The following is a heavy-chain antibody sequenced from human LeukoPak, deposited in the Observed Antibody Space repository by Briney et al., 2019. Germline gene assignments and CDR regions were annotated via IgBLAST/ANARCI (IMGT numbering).Heavy chain of an antibody. CDR3: AKDLLIYDFWSGYSD. D-gene: IGHD3-3*01. Sequence: PGGSLRLSCAASGFTFRSYAMSWVRQAPGKGLEWVSAISGSGGSTYYADSVKGRFTISRDNSKNTLYLQMNSLRAEDTAVYYCAKDLLIYDFWSGYSDWGQGTLVTVSS. J-gene: IGHJ4*02. CDR2: ISGSGGST. V-gene: IGHV3-23*01. CDR1: GFTFRSYA.